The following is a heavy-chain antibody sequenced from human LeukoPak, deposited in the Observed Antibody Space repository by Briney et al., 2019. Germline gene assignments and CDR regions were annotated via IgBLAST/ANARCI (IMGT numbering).Heavy chain of an antibody. V-gene: IGHV4-59*11. Sequence: SETLSLTCTVSGGSISSHYWSWIRQPPGKGLEWIGYIYYSGCTNYNPSLKSRVTISVDTSKNQFSLKLSSVTAADTAVYYCARTYMTSARFDPWGQGTLVTVSS. J-gene: IGHJ5*02. D-gene: IGHD2-21*02. CDR3: ARTYMTSARFDP. CDR1: GGSISSHY. CDR2: IYYSGCT.